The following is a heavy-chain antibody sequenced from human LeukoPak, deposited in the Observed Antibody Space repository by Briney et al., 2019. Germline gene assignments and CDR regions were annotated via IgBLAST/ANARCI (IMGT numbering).Heavy chain of an antibody. Sequence: GGSLRLSCAASGFTFSSYAMHWVRQAPGKGLEWVAVISYDGSNKYYADSVKGRFTISRDNSKNTLYLQMNSLRAEDTAVYYCARDYSSSSIPCYYYYYGMDVWGQGTTVTVSS. J-gene: IGHJ6*02. D-gene: IGHD6-6*01. CDR1: GFTFSSYA. V-gene: IGHV3-30-3*01. CDR2: ISYDGSNK. CDR3: ARDYSSSSIPCYYYYYGMDV.